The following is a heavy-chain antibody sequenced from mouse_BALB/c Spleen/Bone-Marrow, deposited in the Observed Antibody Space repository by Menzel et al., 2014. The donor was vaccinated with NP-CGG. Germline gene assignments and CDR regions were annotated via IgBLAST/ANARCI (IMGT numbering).Heavy chain of an antibody. CDR2: INTYSGNT. V-gene: IGHV1-67*01. CDR3: AREGYASTAWFAY. Sequence: QVQLQQPGPELVRPGASVKISCKGSGYTFTDYAMHWVKQSHAKSLEWIGVINTYSGNTNYNQNFKGKATMTVDKSSSTAFMELARLTYEDSAIYYCAREGYASTAWFAYWGQGTLVTVSA. D-gene: IGHD1-1*01. J-gene: IGHJ3*01. CDR1: GYTFTDYA.